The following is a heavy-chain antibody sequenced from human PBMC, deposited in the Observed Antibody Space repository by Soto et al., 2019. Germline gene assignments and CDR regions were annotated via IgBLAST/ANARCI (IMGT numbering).Heavy chain of an antibody. D-gene: IGHD4-17*01. CDR1: GGTFSSYA. J-gene: IGHJ6*02. V-gene: IGHV1-69*01. CDR2: IIPIFGTA. Sequence: QVKLVQSGAEVKKPGSSVKVSCKASGGTFSSYAISWVRQAPGQGLEWMGGIIPIFGTANYAQKFQGRVTITADESTSTAYMELSSVRSEDTAVYYCAGYGDYEVDYYYYYGMDVWGQGTTVTVSS. CDR3: AGYGDYEVDYYYYYGMDV.